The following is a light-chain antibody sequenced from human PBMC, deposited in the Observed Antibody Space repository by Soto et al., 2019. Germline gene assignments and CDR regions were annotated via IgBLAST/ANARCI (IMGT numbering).Light chain of an antibody. CDR2: MGS. V-gene: IGKV2-28*01. J-gene: IGKJ1*01. CDR3: MQALQTPWT. CDR1: QSLLHSNGKNY. Sequence: DIVMTQSPLSLPVTPGEPASISCGSGQSLLHSNGKNYLDWYLQKPGQSPQLLIYMGSNRASGVPDRFSGSGSGTGFTLNISRVEAEDVGLYYCMQALQTPWTFGQGTRVEIK.